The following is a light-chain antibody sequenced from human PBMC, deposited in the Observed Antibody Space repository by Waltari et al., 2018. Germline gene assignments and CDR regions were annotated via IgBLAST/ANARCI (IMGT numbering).Light chain of an antibody. Sequence: DIVMTQSPDSLAVSLGERATINCKSSQTILYSTNNRNYLAWYQQKPGQPPKLLISWASTRESGVPDRFSGSGSETDFTLTISTLQPEDAAVYYCQQYYSPPLTFGQGTRLEI. J-gene: IGKJ5*01. V-gene: IGKV4-1*01. CDR3: QQYYSPPLT. CDR1: QTILYSTNNRNY. CDR2: WAS.